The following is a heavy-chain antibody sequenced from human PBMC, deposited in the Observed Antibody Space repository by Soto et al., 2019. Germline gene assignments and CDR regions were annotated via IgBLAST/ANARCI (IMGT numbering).Heavy chain of an antibody. V-gene: IGHV4-4*02. J-gene: IGHJ6*02. Sequence: LSLTCAVSGGSISSSNWWSWVRQPPGKGLEWIGEIYHSGSTNYNPSLKSRVTISVDKSKNQFSLKLSSVTAADTAVYYCARVPTVTHLFYYYYGMDVWGQGTTVTVSS. D-gene: IGHD4-4*01. CDR2: IYHSGST. CDR1: GGSISSSNW. CDR3: ARVPTVTHLFYYYYGMDV.